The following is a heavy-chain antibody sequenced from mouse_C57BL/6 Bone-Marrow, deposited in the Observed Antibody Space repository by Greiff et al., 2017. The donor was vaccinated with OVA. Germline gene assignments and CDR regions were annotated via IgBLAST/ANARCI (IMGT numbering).Heavy chain of an antibody. CDR1: GYSFTGYY. D-gene: IGHD1-1*01. V-gene: IGHV1-43*01. Sequence: EVQLQQSGPELVKPGASVKISCKASGYSFTGYYMHWVKQSSEKSLEWIGEINPSTGGTSYNQKFKGKATLTVDKSSSTAYMQLKSLTSEDSAVYYCARQEGLIYYYGFYAMDYWGQGTSVTVSS. CDR3: ARQEGLIYYYGFYAMDY. J-gene: IGHJ4*01. CDR2: INPSTGGT.